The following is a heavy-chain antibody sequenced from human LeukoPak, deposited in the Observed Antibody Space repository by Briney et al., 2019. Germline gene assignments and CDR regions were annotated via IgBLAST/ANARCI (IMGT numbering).Heavy chain of an antibody. Sequence: PGGSLRLSCAASGFTFSSYEMNWVRQAPGKGLEWVSYIGSGDRRTDYANSVKGRFTISRDNAKNSLYLHMSSLRVEDTALYYCARDTYTGNYRGAFDTWGPGTMVTVSS. V-gene: IGHV3-48*03. CDR2: IGSGDRRT. CDR3: ARDTYTGNYRGAFDT. J-gene: IGHJ3*02. CDR1: GFTFSSYE. D-gene: IGHD1-1*01.